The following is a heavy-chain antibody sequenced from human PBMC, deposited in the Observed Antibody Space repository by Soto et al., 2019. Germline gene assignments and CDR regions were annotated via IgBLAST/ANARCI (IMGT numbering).Heavy chain of an antibody. J-gene: IGHJ6*02. V-gene: IGHV4-61*01. Sequence: SSETLSLTCTVSGGSVSSGNYYWSWIRQPPGKGLEWIGYIYYTGRTDYNPSLKSRVTILVDTSKNQFSLKLSSVTAADTAVYYCARDCDYYYYYGMDVWGQGTTVTVS. CDR1: GGSVSSGNYY. CDR2: IYYTGRT. CDR3: ARDCDYYYYYGMDV.